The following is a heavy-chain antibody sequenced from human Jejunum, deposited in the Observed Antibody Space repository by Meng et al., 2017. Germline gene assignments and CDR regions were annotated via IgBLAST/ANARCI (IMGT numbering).Heavy chain of an antibody. D-gene: IGHD2-15*01. Sequence: QAQLQGSGPGLVEPSGTLSLTCAVSGASISSGYWWSWVRQPPGKGLEWIGEIHHGGDTNYNPSLKSRVTISVDKSNNQYSLRLTSVTAADTAMYYCARNGAYSADHWGQGTLVTVSS. V-gene: IGHV4-4*02. CDR3: ARNGAYSADH. CDR2: IHHGGDT. J-gene: IGHJ4*02. CDR1: GASISSGYW.